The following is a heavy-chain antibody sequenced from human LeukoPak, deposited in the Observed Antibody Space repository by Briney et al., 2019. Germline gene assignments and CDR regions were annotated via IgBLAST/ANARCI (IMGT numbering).Heavy chain of an antibody. CDR2: IDYAGRT. V-gene: IGHV4-61*08. J-gene: IGHJ6*03. CDR1: GGSISSSVYY. Sequence: SSETLSLTCTVSGGSISSSVYYWSWIRQPPGKGLEWIGYIDYAGRTNYNPSLKSRVTISVDTSKNQFSLKLSSVTAADTAVYYCAREGYLQLSYMDVWGKGTTVTVSS. CDR3: AREGYLQLSYMDV. D-gene: IGHD5-18*01.